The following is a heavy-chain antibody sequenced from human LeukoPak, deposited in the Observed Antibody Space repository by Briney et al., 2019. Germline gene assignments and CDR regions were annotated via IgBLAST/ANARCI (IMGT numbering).Heavy chain of an antibody. Sequence: SETLSLTCTVSGGSISSYYWSWIRQPPGKGLEWIGYIHYSGSTNYNPSLKSRVTISVDTSKNQFSLKLSSVTAADTAVYYCARDSGTPRGWFDPWGQGTLVTVSS. V-gene: IGHV4-59*01. D-gene: IGHD1-26*01. CDR2: IHYSGST. J-gene: IGHJ5*02. CDR1: GGSISSYY. CDR3: ARDSGTPRGWFDP.